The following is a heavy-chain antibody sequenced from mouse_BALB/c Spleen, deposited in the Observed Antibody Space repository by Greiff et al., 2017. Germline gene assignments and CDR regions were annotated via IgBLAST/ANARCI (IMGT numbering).Heavy chain of an antibody. J-gene: IGHJ3*01. D-gene: IGHD1-1*01. V-gene: IGHV5-6-5*01. Sequence: EVLLVESGGGLVKPGGSLKLSCAASGFTFSSYAMSWVRQTPEKRLEWVASISSGGSTYYPDSVKGRFTISRDNARNILYLQMSSLRSEDTAMYYCAREGNYYGSSYWFAYWGQGTLVTVSA. CDR3: AREGNYYGSSYWFAY. CDR1: GFTFSSYA. CDR2: ISSGGST.